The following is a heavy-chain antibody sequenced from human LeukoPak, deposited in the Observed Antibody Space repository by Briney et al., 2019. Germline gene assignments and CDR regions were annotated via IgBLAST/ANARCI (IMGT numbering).Heavy chain of an antibody. Sequence: ASVTVSCKASGGTFSSYAISWVRQAPGQGLEWMGRIIPILGIANYAQKFQGRVTITADKSTSTAYMELSSLRSEDTAVYYCARVTTATYYYDYWGQGTLVTVSS. D-gene: IGHD1-1*01. CDR3: ARVTTATYYYDY. CDR1: GGTFSSYA. J-gene: IGHJ4*02. V-gene: IGHV1-69*04. CDR2: IIPILGIA.